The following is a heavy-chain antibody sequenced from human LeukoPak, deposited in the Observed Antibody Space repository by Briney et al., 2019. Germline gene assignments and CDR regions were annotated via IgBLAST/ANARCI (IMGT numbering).Heavy chain of an antibody. D-gene: IGHD6-13*01. CDR1: GFTFSSYS. CDR2: ISSSSSYI. Sequence: GGSLRLSCAASGFTFSSYSMNWVRQAPGKGLDWVSSISSSSSYIYYADSVKGRFTISRDNAKNSLYLQMNSLRAEDTAVYYCARRAAAGYFGYWGQGTLVTVSS. V-gene: IGHV3-21*01. J-gene: IGHJ4*02. CDR3: ARRAAAGYFGY.